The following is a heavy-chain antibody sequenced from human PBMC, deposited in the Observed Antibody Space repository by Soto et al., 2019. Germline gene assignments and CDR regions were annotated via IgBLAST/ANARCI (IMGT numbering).Heavy chain of an antibody. V-gene: IGHV3-23*01. Sequence: PGGSLRLSCGVSGFTFSSHAMSWVRQAPGKGLECVSGISGSGGTTFYADSVKGRFTISRDNSKKTLYLQMNGLRAEDTAVYCARNPYDFWSPGQFYFDHWGQGTLVTVYS. J-gene: IGHJ4*02. D-gene: IGHD3-3*01. CDR2: ISGSGGTT. CDR3: ARNPYDFWSPGQFYFDH. CDR1: GFTFSSHA.